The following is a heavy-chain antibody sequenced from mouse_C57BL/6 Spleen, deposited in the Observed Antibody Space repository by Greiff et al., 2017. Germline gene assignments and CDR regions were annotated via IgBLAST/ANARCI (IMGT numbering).Heavy chain of an antibody. CDR3: ARSTVPPHWYFDV. Sequence: EVHLVESGGGLVQPGGSLSLSCAASGFTFTDYYMSWVRQPPGKALEWLGFIRNKANGYTTEYSASVKGRFTISRDNSQSILYLQMNALRAEDSATYYCARSTVPPHWYFDVWGTGTTVTVSS. D-gene: IGHD1-1*01. V-gene: IGHV7-3*01. J-gene: IGHJ1*03. CDR2: IRNKANGYTT. CDR1: GFTFTDYY.